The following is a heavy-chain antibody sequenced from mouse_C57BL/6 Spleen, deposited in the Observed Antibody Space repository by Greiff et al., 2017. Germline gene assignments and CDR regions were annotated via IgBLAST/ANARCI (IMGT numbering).Heavy chain of an antibody. V-gene: IGHV5-4*03. CDR3: ARGGTAQALYYFDY. Sequence: DVKLVESGGGLVKPGGSLKLSCAASGFTFSSYAMSWVRQTPEKRLEWVATISDGGSYTYYPDNVKGRFTISRDNAKNNLDLQMSHLKSEDTAMYYCARGGTAQALYYFDYWCQGTTLTVSS. J-gene: IGHJ2*01. CDR1: GFTFSSYA. D-gene: IGHD3-2*02. CDR2: ISDGGSYT.